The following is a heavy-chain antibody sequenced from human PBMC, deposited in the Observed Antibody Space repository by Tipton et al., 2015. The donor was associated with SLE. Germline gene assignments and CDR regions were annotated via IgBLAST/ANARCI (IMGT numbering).Heavy chain of an antibody. J-gene: IGHJ4*02. V-gene: IGHV3-20*04. CDR3: ARATVTTSPFDY. CDR2: ISWNGGST. CDR1: GFTFDDYG. Sequence: SLRLSCAASGFTFDDYGTSWVRQAPGKGLEWVSGISWNGGSTGYADSVKGRFTISRDNAKNSLYLQMNSLRAEDTALYYCARATVTTSPFDYWGQGTLVTVSS. D-gene: IGHD4-17*01.